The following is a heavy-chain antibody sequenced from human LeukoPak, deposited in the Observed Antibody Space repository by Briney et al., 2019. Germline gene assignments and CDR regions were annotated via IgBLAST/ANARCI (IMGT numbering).Heavy chain of an antibody. CDR1: GFTVSSNY. CDR3: ARAYKSSTYNWFDP. D-gene: IGHD1-14*01. J-gene: IGHJ5*02. Sequence: QPGGSLRLSCAASGFTVSSNYMSWVRQAPGKGLEWVSVIYSGGSTYYADSVKGRFTISGHNSKNTLYLQMNSLRAEDTAVYYCARAYKSSTYNWFDPWGQGTLVTVSS. V-gene: IGHV3-53*04. CDR2: IYSGGST.